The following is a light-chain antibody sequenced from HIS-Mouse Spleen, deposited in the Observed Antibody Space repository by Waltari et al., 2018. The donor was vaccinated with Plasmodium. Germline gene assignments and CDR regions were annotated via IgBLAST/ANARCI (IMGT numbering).Light chain of an antibody. CDR1: ALPKKY. CDR3: YSTDSSGNHRV. Sequence: SYELIQPPSGSVYPGQTARITCSGDALPKKYAYWYQQKSGQAPVLVIYEDSKRPSGIPERFSGSSSGTMATLTISGAQVEDEADYYCYSTDSSGNHRVFGGGTKLTVL. J-gene: IGLJ3*02. CDR2: EDS. V-gene: IGLV3-10*01.